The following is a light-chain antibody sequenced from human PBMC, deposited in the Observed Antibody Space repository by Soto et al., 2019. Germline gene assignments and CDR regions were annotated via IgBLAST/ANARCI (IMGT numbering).Light chain of an antibody. CDR3: SSYAGSNNLGV. V-gene: IGLV2-8*01. J-gene: IGLJ1*01. CDR1: SSDVGGYNY. CDR2: EVS. Sequence: QSVLTQPPSASGSPGQSVTISCTGTSSDVGGYNYVSWYQQHPGRAPKLMIYEVSQRPSGVPDRFSGSKSGNTASLTVSGLQAEDEADYYRSSYAGSNNLGVFGTGTKVTVL.